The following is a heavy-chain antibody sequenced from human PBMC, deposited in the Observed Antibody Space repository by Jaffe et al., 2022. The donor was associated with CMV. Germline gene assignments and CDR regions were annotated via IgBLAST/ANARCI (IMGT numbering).Heavy chain of an antibody. J-gene: IGHJ6*03. Sequence: EVQLVESGGGLVQPGGSLRLSCSASGFTFSSYAMHWVRQAPGKGLEYVSAISSNGGSTYYADSVKGRFTISRDNSKNTLYLQMSSLRAEDTAVYYCVKEGGVAVAHYYYYYYMDVWGKGTTVTVSS. V-gene: IGHV3-64D*06. D-gene: IGHD6-19*01. CDR2: ISSNGGST. CDR3: VKEGGVAVAHYYYYYYMDV. CDR1: GFTFSSYA.